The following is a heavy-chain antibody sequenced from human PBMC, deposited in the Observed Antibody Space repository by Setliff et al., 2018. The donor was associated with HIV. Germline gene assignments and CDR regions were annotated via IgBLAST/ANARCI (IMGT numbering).Heavy chain of an antibody. CDR3: VKERCSTRYFDL. Sequence: GGSLRLSCSGSGFVFGTYALHWVRQAPGKGLQYISAITSDGNNTYYADSVKGRFTISRDNSKKTLFLQMDSLRIDDTAIYYCVKERCSTRYFDLWGRGSLVTVSS. CDR2: ITSDGNNT. D-gene: IGHD3-10*02. V-gene: IGHV3-64D*08. J-gene: IGHJ2*01. CDR1: GFVFGTYA.